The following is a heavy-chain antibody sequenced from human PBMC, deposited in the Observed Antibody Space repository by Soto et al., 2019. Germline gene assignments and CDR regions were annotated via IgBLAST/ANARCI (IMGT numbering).Heavy chain of an antibody. V-gene: IGHV5-51*01. Sequence: PGESLKISCKGSGYSFTSYWIGWVRQMPGKVLEWMGIIYPGDSDTRYSPSFQGQVTISADKSISTAYLQWSSLKASDTAMYYCARGRDYVWGSYRRFDYWGQGXLVTVYS. J-gene: IGHJ4*02. D-gene: IGHD3-16*02. CDR3: ARGRDYVWGSYRRFDY. CDR2: IYPGDSDT. CDR1: GYSFTSYW.